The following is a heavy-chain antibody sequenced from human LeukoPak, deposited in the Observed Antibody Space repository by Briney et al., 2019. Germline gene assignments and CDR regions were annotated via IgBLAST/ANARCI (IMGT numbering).Heavy chain of an antibody. V-gene: IGHV4-31*11. D-gene: IGHD1-26*01. CDR1: GGSFSGYY. J-gene: IGHJ1*01. Sequence: PSETLSLTCAVYGGSFSGYYWSWIRQHPGKGLEWIGYIYYSGSTYYNPSLKSRVTISVDTSKNQFSLKLSSVTAADTAVYYCARDSGSSKAPAEYFQHWGQGTLVTVSS. CDR2: IYYSGST. CDR3: ARDSGSSKAPAEYFQH.